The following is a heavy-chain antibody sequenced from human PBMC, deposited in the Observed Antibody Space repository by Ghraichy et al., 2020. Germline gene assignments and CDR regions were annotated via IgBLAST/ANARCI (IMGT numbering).Heavy chain of an antibody. CDR3: TRGVAENGGRFFDL. Sequence: ASVKVSCRASGYSFSAYFIHWVRQAPGQGFEWMGWINPNGGGTLYAQTFQGRVSMTRDTSVNTVFMEVNTLKSDDTAIYYCTRGVAENGGRFFDLWGQGTLVTVSS. CDR2: INPNGGGT. V-gene: IGHV1-2*02. CDR1: GYSFSAYF. J-gene: IGHJ4*02. D-gene: IGHD3-16*01.